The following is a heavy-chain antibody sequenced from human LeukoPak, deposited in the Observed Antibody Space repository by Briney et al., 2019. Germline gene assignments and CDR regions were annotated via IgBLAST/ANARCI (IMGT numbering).Heavy chain of an antibody. D-gene: IGHD3-10*01. J-gene: IGHJ6*02. CDR1: GGSISSFY. CDR2: IYYSGST. V-gene: IGHV4-59*01. Sequence: SETRSLTCTLSGGSISSFYWSWIRHPPGKGLEWIGYIYYSGSTNYNPYLKSRVTISADASKNQFSLKLRSVTAADTAVYYCARARYGSGSYYFYYYGMDVWGQGTPVTVSS. CDR3: ARARYGSGSYYFYYYGMDV.